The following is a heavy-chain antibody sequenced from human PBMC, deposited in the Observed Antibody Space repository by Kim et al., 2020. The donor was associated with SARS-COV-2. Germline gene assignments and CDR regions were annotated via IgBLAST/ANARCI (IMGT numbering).Heavy chain of an antibody. J-gene: IGHJ4*02. V-gene: IGHV3-23*01. Sequence: VKGRFPISRAKSKNTLYLQMNSLRAEDTAVYYCAKVVYYYDSSGYYGFDYWGQGTLVTVSS. D-gene: IGHD3-22*01. CDR3: AKVVYYYDSSGYYGFDY.